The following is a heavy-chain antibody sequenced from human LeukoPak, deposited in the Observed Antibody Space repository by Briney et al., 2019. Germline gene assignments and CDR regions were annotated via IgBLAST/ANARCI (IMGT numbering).Heavy chain of an antibody. CDR2: IYSGGNT. CDR3: ARDPPLDIPVVGDR. D-gene: IGHD6-19*01. Sequence: GGSLRLSCAASGFTFDDYGMSWVRQAPGKGLEWVSVIYSGGNTYYADSVKGRFIISRDNSKNTLYLQMNSLRAEDTAVYYCARDPPLDIPVVGDRWGQGTLVTVSS. J-gene: IGHJ4*02. CDR1: GFTFDDYG. V-gene: IGHV3-66*01.